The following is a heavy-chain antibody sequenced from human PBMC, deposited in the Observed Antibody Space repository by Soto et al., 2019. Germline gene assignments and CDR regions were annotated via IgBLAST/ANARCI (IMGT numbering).Heavy chain of an antibody. J-gene: IGHJ4*02. CDR2: IYYGGST. Sequence: SETLSLTCAVSGDSISTDYWCWIRQSPGKGLEWIGFIYYGGSTNYNPSLKSRVTISVDTPKNQFSLKLSSVTAADTAVYYCAKSWNWGSLVHWGQGTLVT. V-gene: IGHV4-59*08. D-gene: IGHD7-27*01. CDR1: GDSISTDY. CDR3: AKSWNWGSLVH.